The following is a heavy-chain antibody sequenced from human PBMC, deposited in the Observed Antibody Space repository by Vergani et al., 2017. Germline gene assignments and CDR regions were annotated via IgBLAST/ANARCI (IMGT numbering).Heavy chain of an antibody. V-gene: IGHV3-30*18. Sequence: QVQLVESGGGVVQPGRSLRLSCAASGFTFSSYGMHWVRQAPGTGLEWVAVISADGSNKYYADSVKGRFTIARDNSKNTLYLQMNSLRAEDTAVYYCAKGGNICGDYDYYYVDVWGKGTTVTVSS. CDR3: AKGGNICGDYDYYYVDV. J-gene: IGHJ6*03. CDR1: GFTFSSYG. CDR2: ISADGSNK. D-gene: IGHD3-3*02.